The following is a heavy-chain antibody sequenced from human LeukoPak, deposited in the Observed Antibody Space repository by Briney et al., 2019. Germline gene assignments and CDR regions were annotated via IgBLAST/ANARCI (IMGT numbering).Heavy chain of an antibody. D-gene: IGHD4-17*01. CDR3: AREYDYGVSRADY. Sequence: GGSLRLSCAASGFTFSSYWMSWVRQAPGKGLESVAHINQDGSEKHFVDSVEGRFTISRDNAANSLFLQMNSLRAEDTAVYYCAREYDYGVSRADYWGQGTLVTVSS. CDR1: GFTFSSYW. J-gene: IGHJ4*02. CDR2: INQDGSEK. V-gene: IGHV3-7*01.